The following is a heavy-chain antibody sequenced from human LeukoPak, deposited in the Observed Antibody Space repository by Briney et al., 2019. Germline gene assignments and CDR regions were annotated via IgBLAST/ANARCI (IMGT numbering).Heavy chain of an antibody. D-gene: IGHD6-13*01. J-gene: IGHJ4*02. CDR3: ARDSSWPTFDY. Sequence: PGGSLRLSCAASGFTFSSNSMNWVRQAPGKGLEWVSSISSSSSYTYYADSVKGRFTISRDNAKNSLYLQMNSLRAEDTAVYYCARDSSWPTFDYWGQGTLVTVSS. V-gene: IGHV3-21*01. CDR1: GFTFSSNS. CDR2: ISSSSSYT.